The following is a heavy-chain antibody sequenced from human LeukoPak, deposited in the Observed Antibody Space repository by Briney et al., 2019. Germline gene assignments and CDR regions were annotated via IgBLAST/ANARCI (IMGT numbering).Heavy chain of an antibody. CDR2: INGDGSTT. Sequence: GRSLRLSCAASGLSFSTYWMHWVRQAPGKELVWVSRINGDGSTTDYADSVKGRFTISRDNAKNTLYLQMNSLRAEDTSVYYCATFSRSASYHFDYWGQGTLVTVSS. J-gene: IGHJ4*02. CDR1: GLSFSTYW. CDR3: ATFSRSASYHFDY. D-gene: IGHD1-26*01. V-gene: IGHV3-74*01.